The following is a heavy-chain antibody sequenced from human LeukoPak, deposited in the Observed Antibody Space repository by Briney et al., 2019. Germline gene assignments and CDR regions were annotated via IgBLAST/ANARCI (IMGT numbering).Heavy chain of an antibody. J-gene: IGHJ4*02. CDR2: MNPNSGNT. CDR1: GYTFTSYD. Sequence: GASVKVSCKASGYTFTSYDISWVRQATGQGLEWMGWMNPNSGNTGYAQKFQGRVTMTRNTSISTAYMELSSLRSEDTAVYYCHSSGWYPGRETHGYWGQGTLVTVSS. D-gene: IGHD6-19*01. V-gene: IGHV1-8*01. CDR3: HSSGWYPGRETHGY.